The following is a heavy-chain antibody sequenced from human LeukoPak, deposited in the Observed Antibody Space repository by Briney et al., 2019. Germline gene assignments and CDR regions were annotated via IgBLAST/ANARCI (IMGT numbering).Heavy chain of an antibody. CDR2: TAGADDVI. CDR3: ATYIQRPPGMDV. V-gene: IGHV3-23*01. J-gene: IGHJ6*02. D-gene: IGHD2-15*01. CDR1: GLSFSDYR. Sequence: PGGSLRLSCAVSGLSFSDYRMIWVRQAPEKRPEWVAVTAGADDVIKYADSVKGRFTISTDNPKNTVYLQMNSLRAEDTALYFCATYIQRPPGMDVWGQGTMVTVS.